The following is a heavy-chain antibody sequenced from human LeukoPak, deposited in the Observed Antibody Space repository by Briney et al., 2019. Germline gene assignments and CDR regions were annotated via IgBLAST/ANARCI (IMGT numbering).Heavy chain of an antibody. D-gene: IGHD7-27*01. Sequence: SETLSLTWTVSGGSISSSSYYWGWIREPPGKGLEWIGSIYYSGSTYYNPSLKSRVTISVDTSKNQFSLKLISVTAADTAVYYCASRKLGNDYWGQGTLVTVSS. CDR3: ASRKLGNDY. CDR1: GGSISSSSYY. V-gene: IGHV4-39*07. CDR2: IYYSGST. J-gene: IGHJ4*02.